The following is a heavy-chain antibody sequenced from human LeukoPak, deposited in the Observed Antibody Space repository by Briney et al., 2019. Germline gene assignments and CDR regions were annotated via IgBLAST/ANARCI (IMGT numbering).Heavy chain of an antibody. V-gene: IGHV4-39*07. Sequence: PSETLSLTCTVSGGSISSSSYYWGWLRQPPGKGLEWIGSIYYSGSTYYNPSLKSRVTISVDTSKNQFSLKLSSVTAADTAVYYCARVRGWLIYYMDVWGKGTTVTVS. CDR2: IYYSGST. D-gene: IGHD6-19*01. CDR3: ARVRGWLIYYMDV. J-gene: IGHJ6*03. CDR1: GGSISSSSYY.